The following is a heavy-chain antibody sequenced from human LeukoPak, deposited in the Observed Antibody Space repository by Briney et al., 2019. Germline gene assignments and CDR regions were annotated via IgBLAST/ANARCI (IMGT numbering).Heavy chain of an antibody. Sequence: GASVKVSCKASGGISSTNGISWVRQAPGQGLEWMGGINPVFGIANYAQKFQGRVTITTDESTRTAYMELSSLRSEDTALYYCARGDENGNGNQFDYWGQGTLVTVSS. J-gene: IGHJ4*02. D-gene: IGHD3-16*01. CDR1: GGISSTNG. CDR3: ARGDENGNGNQFDY. CDR2: INPVFGIA. V-gene: IGHV1-69*05.